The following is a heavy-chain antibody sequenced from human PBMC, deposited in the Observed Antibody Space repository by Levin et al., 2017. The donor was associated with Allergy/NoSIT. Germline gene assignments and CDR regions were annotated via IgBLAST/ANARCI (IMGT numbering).Heavy chain of an antibody. CDR3: ARSSGDLVVVTAIQGHFDY. D-gene: IGHD2-21*02. Sequence: GESLKISCKASGYTFTSYGISWVRQAPGQGLEWMGWISAYNGNTNYAQKLQGRVTMTTDTSTSTAYMELRSLRSDDTAVYYCARSSGDLVVVTAIQGHFDYWGQGTLVTVSS. CDR2: ISAYNGNT. V-gene: IGHV1-18*01. J-gene: IGHJ4*02. CDR1: GYTFTSYG.